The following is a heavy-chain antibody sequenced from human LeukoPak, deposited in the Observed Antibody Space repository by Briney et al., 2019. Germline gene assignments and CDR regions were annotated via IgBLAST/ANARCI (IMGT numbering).Heavy chain of an antibody. CDR1: GDSISNSNW. Sequence: PSGTLSLTCAVSGDSISNSNWWTCLRQPPGKGLEWIGEVYPSGSTNYGPSLKSRVTISVDKSKNQFSLTLSSVTAADTAVYFCGTTEHDSGDYWGQGTLVTVSS. CDR3: GTTEHDSGDY. J-gene: IGHJ4*02. V-gene: IGHV4-4*02. CDR2: VYPSGST. D-gene: IGHD6-25*01.